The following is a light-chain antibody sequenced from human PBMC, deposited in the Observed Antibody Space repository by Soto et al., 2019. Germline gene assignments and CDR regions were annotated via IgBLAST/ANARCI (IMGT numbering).Light chain of an antibody. V-gene: IGKV3-15*01. Sequence: EIVMTQSPATLSVSPGERATLSCRASQSVSSNLAWYQQKLGQAPRLLIYGASTRTTGIPDRFSGSGSGTEFTLTISSLQSEDFAVYYCQQYNNWPLYSFGQGTKLEIK. J-gene: IGKJ2*03. CDR3: QQYNNWPLYS. CDR2: GAS. CDR1: QSVSSN.